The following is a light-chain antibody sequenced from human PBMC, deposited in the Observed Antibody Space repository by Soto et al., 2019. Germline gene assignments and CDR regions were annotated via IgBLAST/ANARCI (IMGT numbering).Light chain of an antibody. V-gene: IGLV4-60*02. J-gene: IGLJ2*01. Sequence: QSVLTQSSSASASLGSSVKLTCTLSSGHSSYIIAWHHQQPGKAPRYLMKLEGSGSYNKGSGVPDRFSGSSSGADRYLTIYNLQFEDEANYYCETWDSNTRVFGGGPKVTVL. CDR3: ETWDSNTRV. CDR2: LEGSGSY. CDR1: SGHSSYI.